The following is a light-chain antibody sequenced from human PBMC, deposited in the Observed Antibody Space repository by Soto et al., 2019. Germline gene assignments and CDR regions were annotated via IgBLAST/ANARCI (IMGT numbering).Light chain of an antibody. CDR1: QSLLHSNGYNY. J-gene: IGKJ1*01. Sequence: DTVMTQSPLSLPVTPGEPASISCRSSQSLLHSNGYNYLDWYLQKPGQSPQLLIYLGSSRASGVXDXXIGSVSGTDFTLKISRVEAEDVGFYYCMQSLHTPRTFGQGTNVEIK. V-gene: IGKV2-28*01. CDR2: LGS. CDR3: MQSLHTPRT.